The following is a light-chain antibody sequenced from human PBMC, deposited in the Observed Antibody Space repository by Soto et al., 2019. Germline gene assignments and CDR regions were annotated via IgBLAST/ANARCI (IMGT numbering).Light chain of an antibody. CDR3: QQYKYFPLT. J-gene: IGKJ4*01. V-gene: IGKV1-33*01. CDR1: QDITNS. CDR2: DAS. Sequence: DIQMTQSPSSLSASVGDRVTITCQANQDITNSLNWYQQKPGKAPKLLIYDASNLERGVPSKFSGSQSGTDFTFTINSLQPEDIATYYCQQYKYFPLTFGGGTKVEIK.